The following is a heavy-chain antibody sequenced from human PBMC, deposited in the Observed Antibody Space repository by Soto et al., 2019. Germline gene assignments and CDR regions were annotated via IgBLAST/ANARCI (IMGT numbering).Heavy chain of an antibody. D-gene: IGHD3-22*01. V-gene: IGHV4-31*03. CDR3: ARGVVVITLVRFDP. CDR2: IYYSGST. Sequence: QVQLQESGPGLVKPSQTLSLTCTVSGGSISSGGYYWSWLRQHPGKGLEWIGYIYYSGSTYYNPSLKSRVTISVDTSKNQFSLKLSSVTAADTAVYYCARGVVVITLVRFDPWGQGTLVTVSS. J-gene: IGHJ5*02. CDR1: GGSISSGGYY.